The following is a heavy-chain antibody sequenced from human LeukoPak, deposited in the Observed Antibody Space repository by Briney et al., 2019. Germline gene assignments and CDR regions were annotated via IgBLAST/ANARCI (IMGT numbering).Heavy chain of an antibody. CDR3: ARDREEITMIVVVPNGFDY. Sequence: ASVKVSCKASGYTFTSYGISWVRQAPGQGLEWMGWISAYNGNTNYAQKLQGRVTMTTDTSTSTAYMKLRSLRSDDTAVYYCARDREEITMIVVVPNGFDYWGQGTLVTVSS. CDR1: GYTFTSYG. D-gene: IGHD3-22*01. J-gene: IGHJ4*02. CDR2: ISAYNGNT. V-gene: IGHV1-18*01.